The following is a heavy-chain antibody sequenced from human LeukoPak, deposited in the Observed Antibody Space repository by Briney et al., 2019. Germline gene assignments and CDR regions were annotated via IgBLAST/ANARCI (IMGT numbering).Heavy chain of an antibody. CDR3: AKTPEWGSYRPTYYFDY. J-gene: IGHJ4*02. D-gene: IGHD3-16*02. CDR1: VFTFSRYS. Sequence: GGSLRLSCAASVFTFSRYSMSWVRQAPRKGREWVSGISESGGSTYYTDSVKGRFTISRDNSKNTLYLQMNSLRAEDTAVYYCAKTPEWGSYRPTYYFDYWGQGTLVTVSS. CDR2: ISESGGST. V-gene: IGHV3-23*01.